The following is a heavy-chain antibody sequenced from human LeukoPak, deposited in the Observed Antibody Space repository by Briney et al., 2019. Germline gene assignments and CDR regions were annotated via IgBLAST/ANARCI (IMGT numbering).Heavy chain of an antibody. CDR2: IKQDGSEK. J-gene: IGHJ4*02. D-gene: IGHD3-16*02. CDR1: GGSISTYY. CDR3: ARGDTQSKYRQFDS. V-gene: IGHV3-7*04. Sequence: PSETLSLTCTVSGGSISTYYWSWVRQAPGKGLEWVANIKQDGSEKDYVDSVKGRFTISRDNAKNSLYLQMNSLRAEDTGVYYCARGDTQSKYRQFDSWGQGSLVIVSS.